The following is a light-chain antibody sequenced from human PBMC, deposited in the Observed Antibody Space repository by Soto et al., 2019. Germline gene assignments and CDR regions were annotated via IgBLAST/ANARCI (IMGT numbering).Light chain of an antibody. CDR3: QQYCSDPRGLT. V-gene: IGKV1-8*01. J-gene: IGKJ4*01. CDR2: AAS. Sequence: AIRMTQSPYSLSASTGDRVTITFRASQGISSYLAWYQQKPGNAPKLLIYAASTLQSGVPSRFSGSGSGTDFTLTISCLHSEDFAISYCQQYCSDPRGLTFGGGT. CDR1: QGISSY.